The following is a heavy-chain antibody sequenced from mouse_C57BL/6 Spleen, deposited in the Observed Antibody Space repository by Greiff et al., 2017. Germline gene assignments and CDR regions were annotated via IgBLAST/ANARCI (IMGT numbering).Heavy chain of an antibody. CDR3: ARGLRSLWYFDV. J-gene: IGHJ1*03. CDR2: ISYSGST. CDR1: GYSITSGYD. Sequence: EVKLVESGPGMVKPSQSLSLTCTVTGYSITSGYDWHWIRHFPGNKLEWMGYISYSGSTNYNPSLKSRISITHDTSKNHFFLKLNSVTTEDTATYYCARGLRSLWYFDVWGTGTTVTVSS. D-gene: IGHD1-1*01. V-gene: IGHV3-1*01.